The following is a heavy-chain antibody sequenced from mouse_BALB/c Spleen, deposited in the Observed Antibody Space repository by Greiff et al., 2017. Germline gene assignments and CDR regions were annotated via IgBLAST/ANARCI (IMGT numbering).Heavy chain of an antibody. Sequence: EVQVVESGGGLVQPGGSRKLSCAASGFTFSSFGMHWVRQAPEKGLEWVAYISSGSSTIYYADTVKGRFTISRDNPKNTLFLQMTSLRSEDTAMYYCARGYYGPFDYWGQGTTLTVSS. CDR1: GFTFSSFG. CDR3: ARGYYGPFDY. CDR2: ISSGSSTI. V-gene: IGHV5-17*02. D-gene: IGHD1-2*01. J-gene: IGHJ2*01.